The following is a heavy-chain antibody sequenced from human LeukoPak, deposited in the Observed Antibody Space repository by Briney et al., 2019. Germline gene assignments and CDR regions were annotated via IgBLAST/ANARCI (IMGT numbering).Heavy chain of an antibody. CDR1: GFTFSSYA. CDR2: ISGSGGST. CDR3: AKVVAAAGRRDYYGMDV. Sequence: GGSLRLSCAASGFTFSSYAMSWVRQAPGKGLEWVSAISGSGGSTYYADSVKGRFTISRDNSKNMLYLQMNSLRAEDTAVYYCAKVVAAAGRRDYYGMDVWGQGTTVTVSS. V-gene: IGHV3-23*01. D-gene: IGHD6-13*01. J-gene: IGHJ6*02.